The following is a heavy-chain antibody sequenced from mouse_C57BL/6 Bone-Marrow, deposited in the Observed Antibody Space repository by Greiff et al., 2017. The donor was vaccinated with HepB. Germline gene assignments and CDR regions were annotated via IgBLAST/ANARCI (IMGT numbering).Heavy chain of an antibody. Sequence: EVKLVESGPGLVKPSQSLSLTCSVTGYSITSGYYWNWIRQFPGNKLEWMGYISYDGSNNYNPSLKNRISITRDTSKNQFFLKLNSVTTEDTATYYCARTDYGNYDWYFDVWGTGTTVTVSS. J-gene: IGHJ1*03. D-gene: IGHD2-1*01. V-gene: IGHV3-6*01. CDR1: GYSITSGYY. CDR3: ARTDYGNYDWYFDV. CDR2: ISYDGSN.